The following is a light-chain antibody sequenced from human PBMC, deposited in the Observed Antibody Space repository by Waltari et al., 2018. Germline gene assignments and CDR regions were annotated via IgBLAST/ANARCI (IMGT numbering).Light chain of an antibody. V-gene: IGKV2-28*01. CDR3: MQALQTPT. CDR1: QSRLHSNGYNQ. Sequence: DIVMTQSPLSLPVTPGEPASICCRTSQSRLHSNGYNQLEWYLQKPGQSPQLLVYLGSDRASGVPDRFSGSGSGTDFTLNISRVEAEDVGVYYCMQALQTPTFGGGTKVEIK. CDR2: LGS. J-gene: IGKJ4*01.